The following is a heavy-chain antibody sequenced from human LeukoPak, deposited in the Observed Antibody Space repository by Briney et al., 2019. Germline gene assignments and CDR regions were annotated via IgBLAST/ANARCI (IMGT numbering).Heavy chain of an antibody. Sequence: PGGSLRLSCAASGFTFSSHAMHWVRQAPGKGLEWVAVISYDGSNKYYADSVKGRFTISRDNSKNTLYLQMNSLRAEDTAVYYCARAQGYCSGGSCYFRADYMDVWGKGTTVTVSS. CDR2: ISYDGSNK. CDR3: ARAQGYCSGGSCYFRADYMDV. V-gene: IGHV3-30*01. CDR1: GFTFSSHA. J-gene: IGHJ6*03. D-gene: IGHD2-15*01.